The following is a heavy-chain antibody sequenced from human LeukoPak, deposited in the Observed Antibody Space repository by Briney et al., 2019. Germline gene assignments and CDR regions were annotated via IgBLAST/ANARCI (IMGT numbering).Heavy chain of an antibody. CDR1: GGSISSYY. Sequence: SETLSLTCTVSGGSISSYYWSWIRQPAGKGLEWIGRIYTSGSTNYNPSLKSRVTMSVDTSKNQFSLQLNSVTPEDTAVYYCASGYSYFDYWGQGTLATVSS. D-gene: IGHD2-15*01. V-gene: IGHV4-4*07. J-gene: IGHJ4*02. CDR2: IYTSGST. CDR3: ASGYSYFDY.